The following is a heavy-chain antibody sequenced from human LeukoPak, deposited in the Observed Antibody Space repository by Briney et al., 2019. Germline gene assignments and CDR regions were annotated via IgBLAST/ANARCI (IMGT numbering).Heavy chain of an antibody. J-gene: IGHJ4*02. CDR1: GYSITGYY. CDR2: INPDSGDT. D-gene: IGHD3-10*01. Sequence: ASVKVSCKASGYSITGYYMHWVRQAPGQGLEWMGWINPDSGDTKYAQKSQGRVTMTRDTSISTAYMEVSRLRFDDTAMYYCAREVGYLLGEYRLGFWGPGTLVTVSS. V-gene: IGHV1-2*02. CDR3: AREVGYLLGEYRLGF.